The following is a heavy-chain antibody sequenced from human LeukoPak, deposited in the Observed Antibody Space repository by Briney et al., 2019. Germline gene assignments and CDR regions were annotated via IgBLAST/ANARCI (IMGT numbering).Heavy chain of an antibody. CDR2: IYRSGST. D-gene: IGHD1-26*01. V-gene: IGHV4-38-2*01. CDR3: ARPRWELPHAYYFDY. Sequence: SETLSLTCAVSGYSISSGYYWGWIRQPAGKGLEWIGSIYRSGSTYYNPSLKSRVTISVDTSKNQFSLKLSSVTAADTAVYYCARPRWELPHAYYFDYWGQGTLVTVSS. J-gene: IGHJ4*02. CDR1: GYSISSGYY.